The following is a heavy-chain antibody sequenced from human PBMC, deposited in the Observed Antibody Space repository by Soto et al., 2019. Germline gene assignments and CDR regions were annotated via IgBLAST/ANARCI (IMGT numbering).Heavy chain of an antibody. D-gene: IGHD6-19*01. J-gene: IGHJ4*02. Sequence: EVQLVESGGGSVKPGGSLRLSCAASGFTFSNAWMSWVRQAPGKGLEWVGHIKSKTDGGTTDYAAPVKGRFTISRDDSKNTLYLQMNSLKTEDTAVYYCTTVAGGFDYWGQGTLVTVSS. V-gene: IGHV3-15*01. CDR3: TTVAGGFDY. CDR1: GFTFSNAW. CDR2: IKSKTDGGTT.